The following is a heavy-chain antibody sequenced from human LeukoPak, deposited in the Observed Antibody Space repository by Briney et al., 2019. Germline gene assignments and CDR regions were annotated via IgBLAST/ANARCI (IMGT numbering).Heavy chain of an antibody. CDR2: IYYSGST. CDR1: GGSISSSSYY. J-gene: IGHJ4*02. Sequence: SETLSLTCTVSGGSISSSSYYWGWIRQPPGKGLEWIGSIYYSGSTYYNPSLKSRVTISVDTSKNQFSLKLSSVTAADTAVYYCARHIGSSWYYFDYWGQGTLVTVSS. CDR3: ARHIGSSWYYFDY. D-gene: IGHD6-13*01. V-gene: IGHV4-39*01.